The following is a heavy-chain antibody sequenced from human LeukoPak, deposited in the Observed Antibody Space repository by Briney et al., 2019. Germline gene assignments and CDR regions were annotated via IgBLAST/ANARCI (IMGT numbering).Heavy chain of an antibody. CDR2: IKQDGSEK. CDR1: GFTFSSYW. CDR3: ARSFDYYDSVPFDP. V-gene: IGHV3-7*01. Sequence: PGGSLRLSCTTSGFTFSSYWMSWVRQAPGKGLEWVANIKQDGSEKYYVDSVKGRFTISRDNAKNSLYLQMNSLRAEDTAVYYCARSFDYYDSVPFDPWGQGTLVTVSS. J-gene: IGHJ5*02. D-gene: IGHD3-22*01.